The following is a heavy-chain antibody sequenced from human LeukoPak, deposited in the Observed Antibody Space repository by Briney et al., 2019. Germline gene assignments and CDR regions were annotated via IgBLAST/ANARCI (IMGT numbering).Heavy chain of an antibody. D-gene: IGHD2-15*01. CDR1: GYTFTGYY. Sequence: GASVKVSCKPSGYTFTGYYIQWVRQAPRQGLEWMGWINPNSGGTNYAQKFQGRVTMTRDTSISTAYMELSSLTSDDTAVYYCARGVVADTFYYYMDVWGKGTTVTVSS. V-gene: IGHV1-2*02. CDR3: ARGVVADTFYYYMDV. CDR2: INPNSGGT. J-gene: IGHJ6*03.